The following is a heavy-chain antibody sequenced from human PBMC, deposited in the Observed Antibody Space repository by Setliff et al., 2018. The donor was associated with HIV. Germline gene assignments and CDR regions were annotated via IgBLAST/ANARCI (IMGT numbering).Heavy chain of an antibody. Sequence: PSETLSLTCAVYIRPFTGYYWSWIRQSPGKGLEWIGEISDSGTYNFNPSLKSRVTISVDTSKNQFSLRLTSVTAADTALYYCARFHFYHYDDEYYGYYFDYWGQGTLVTVSS. D-gene: IGHD3-22*01. CDR1: IRPFTGYY. CDR3: ARFHFYHYDDEYYGYYFDY. V-gene: IGHV4-34*01. J-gene: IGHJ4*02. CDR2: ISDSGTY.